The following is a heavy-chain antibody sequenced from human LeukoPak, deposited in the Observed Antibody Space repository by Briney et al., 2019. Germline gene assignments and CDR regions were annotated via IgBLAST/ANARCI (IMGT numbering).Heavy chain of an antibody. CDR3: ARDSSSWYEPHWFDP. D-gene: IGHD6-13*01. J-gene: IGHJ5*02. CDR2: MNPNSGNT. V-gene: IGHV1-8*01. Sequence: ASVKVSCKASGYTSTSYDINWVRQAPGQGLEWMGWMNPNSGNTGYAQKFQGRVTMTRNTSISTAYMELSSLRSEDTAVYYCARDSSSWYEPHWFDPWGQGTLVTVSS. CDR1: GYTSTSYD.